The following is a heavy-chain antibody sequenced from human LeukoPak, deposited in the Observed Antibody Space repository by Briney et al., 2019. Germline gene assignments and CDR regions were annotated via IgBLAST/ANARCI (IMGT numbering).Heavy chain of an antibody. Sequence: ASVKVSCKASGYTFPSYTMHWVRQAPGQRLEWMGWINTVNGNTKYSQKFQDRVTITRDTSASTAYVDLSSLTSEDTAVYYCARQGAAGPKFDYCGQGTLVTVSS. D-gene: IGHD6-13*01. CDR3: ARQGAAGPKFDY. CDR2: INTVNGNT. V-gene: IGHV1-3*04. J-gene: IGHJ4*02. CDR1: GYTFPSYT.